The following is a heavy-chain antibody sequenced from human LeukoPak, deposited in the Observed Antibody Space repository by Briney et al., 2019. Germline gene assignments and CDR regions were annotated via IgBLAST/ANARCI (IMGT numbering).Heavy chain of an antibody. Sequence: SVKVSCKASGGTFSSYAISWVRQAPGQGLEWMGRIIPIFGTANHAQKFRGRATITTDESTSTAYMELSSLRSEDTAVYYCARDSDLDYGDYKRWFDPWGQGTLVTVSS. CDR3: ARDSDLDYGDYKRWFDP. V-gene: IGHV1-69*05. CDR1: GGTFSSYA. D-gene: IGHD4-17*01. J-gene: IGHJ5*02. CDR2: IIPIFGTA.